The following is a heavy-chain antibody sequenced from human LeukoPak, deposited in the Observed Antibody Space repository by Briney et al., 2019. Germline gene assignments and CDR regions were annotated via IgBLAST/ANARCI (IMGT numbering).Heavy chain of an antibody. J-gene: IGHJ3*02. V-gene: IGHV4-34*01. D-gene: IGHD6-6*01. CDR3: ARGRRGSSSRGAFDT. CDR1: GGSFSGYY. CDR2: INHSGST. Sequence: PSKTLSLTCAVYGGSFSGYYWSWIRQPSGKGLEWIGEINHSGSTNYNPSLKSRVTISVDTSKNQFSLKLSSVTAADTAVYYCARGRRGSSSRGAFDTWGQGTMVTVSS.